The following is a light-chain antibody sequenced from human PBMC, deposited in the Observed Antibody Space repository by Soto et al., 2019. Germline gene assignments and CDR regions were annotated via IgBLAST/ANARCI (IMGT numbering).Light chain of an antibody. J-gene: IGKJ5*01. CDR2: DTS. Sequence: EIVLTQSPGTLSLSPGERATLSCRASQSFSIKLACYQHKPGQAPRLLIYDTSTTATGIPARFSGSGSGTEFTLTISSLQSEDFAVYYCQQYNNWPPITFGQGTRLEIK. V-gene: IGKV3-15*01. CDR1: QSFSIK. CDR3: QQYNNWPPIT.